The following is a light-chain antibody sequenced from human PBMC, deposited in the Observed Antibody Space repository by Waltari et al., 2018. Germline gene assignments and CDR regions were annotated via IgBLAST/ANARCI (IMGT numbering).Light chain of an antibody. V-gene: IGLV3-1*01. CDR2: QDT. CDR3: QALGTGAWV. Sequence: SYELTQPPSVSVSPGQTASITCSGDILGNKYASWYQQKPGQSPLLVFYQDTNRPSGIPERFSGPKSGSAAALTISGTQAMDEADYYCQALGTGAWVFGGGTKLTVL. CDR1: ILGNKY. J-gene: IGLJ3*02.